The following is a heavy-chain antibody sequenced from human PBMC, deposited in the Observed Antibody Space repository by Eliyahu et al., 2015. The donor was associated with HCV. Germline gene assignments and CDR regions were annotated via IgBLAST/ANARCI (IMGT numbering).Heavy chain of an antibody. CDR2: XIPVYGTP. Sequence: QVQLVQSGAEVKKPGSSVKVSCKASGGTVDSYVXXWVXQAPGQGLEWXXGXIPVYGTPNYARKFQGRVTFTADESTSTTYMQLSSLKSEDTAVYYCATQRDSGLDALYMWGQGTMVTVSA. D-gene: IGHD6-19*01. V-gene: IGHV1-69*01. CDR3: ATQRDSGLDALYM. CDR1: GGTVDSYV. J-gene: IGHJ3*02.